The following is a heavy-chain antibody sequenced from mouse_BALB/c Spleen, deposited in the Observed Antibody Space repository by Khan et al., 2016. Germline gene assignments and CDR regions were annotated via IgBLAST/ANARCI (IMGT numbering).Heavy chain of an antibody. J-gene: IGHJ2*01. CDR3: TRLHYYGYMNY. V-gene: IGHV4-1*02. D-gene: IGHD1-2*01. CDR1: GFGFSRYW. CDR2: INPDSSTI. Sequence: EVKLLESGGGLVQPGGSLKLSCAASGFGFSRYWMSWVRQAPGKGLEWIGEINPDSSTINYTPSLKGKFIISRDNAKNTLYLQMSKVRSEDTALYYCTRLHYYGYMNYWGQGTALTVSS.